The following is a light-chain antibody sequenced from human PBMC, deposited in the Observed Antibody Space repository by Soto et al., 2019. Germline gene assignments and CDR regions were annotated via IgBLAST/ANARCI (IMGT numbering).Light chain of an antibody. J-gene: IGLJ2*01. CDR1: SSDVGGYNY. Sequence: QSALTQPASVSGSPGQSITISCTGTSSDVGGYNYVSWYQHHPGKAPKLTIYDVSNRPSGVSNRFSDSKSGDTASLTISGLQAEDEADYYCSSYTSGSTLVFGGGTKLTVL. CDR2: DVS. CDR3: SSYTSGSTLV. V-gene: IGLV2-14*03.